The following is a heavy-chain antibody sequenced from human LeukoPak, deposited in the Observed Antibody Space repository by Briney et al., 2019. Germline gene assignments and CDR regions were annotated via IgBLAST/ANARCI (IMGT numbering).Heavy chain of an antibody. J-gene: IGHJ4*02. D-gene: IGHD6-19*01. CDR1: GDSVSSNSAA. CDR2: TYYRSKWYN. CDR3: ARDAGSGWSSFDY. Sequence: SQTLSLTCAISGDSVSSNSAAWNWIRQSPSRGLEWLGRTYYRSKWYNDYAASMKSRITINPDTSKDQFSLQLNSVTPEDTAVYYCARDAGSGWSSFDYWGRGTLVTVSS. V-gene: IGHV6-1*01.